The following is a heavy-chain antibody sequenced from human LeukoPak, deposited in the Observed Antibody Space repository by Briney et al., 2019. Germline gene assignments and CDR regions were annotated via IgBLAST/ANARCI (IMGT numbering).Heavy chain of an antibody. D-gene: IGHD5-12*01. CDR3: ARTKIVATSPSYFDY. CDR1: GGSFSGYY. V-gene: IGHV4-34*01. Sequence: SETLSLTCAVYGGSFSGYYWSWIRQPPGKGLEWLGEINHSGSTNYNPSLKSRVTISVDTSKNQFSLKLSSVTAADTAVYYCARTKIVATSPSYFDYWGQGTLVTVSS. CDR2: INHSGST. J-gene: IGHJ4*02.